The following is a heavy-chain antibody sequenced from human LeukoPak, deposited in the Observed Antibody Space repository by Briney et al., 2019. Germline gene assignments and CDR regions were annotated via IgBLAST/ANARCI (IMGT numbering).Heavy chain of an antibody. CDR1: GYTFTGYY. CDR2: INPNSGGT. CDR3: AKGTLDAFDI. V-gene: IGHV1-2*04. J-gene: IGHJ3*02. Sequence: ASVTVSFTASGYTFTGYYMHWVRQAPGQGLEWMGWINPNSGGTNYAQKFQGWVTMTRDTSISTAYMELSRLRSDDTAVYYCAKGTLDAFDIWGQGTMVTVSS. D-gene: IGHD1-1*01.